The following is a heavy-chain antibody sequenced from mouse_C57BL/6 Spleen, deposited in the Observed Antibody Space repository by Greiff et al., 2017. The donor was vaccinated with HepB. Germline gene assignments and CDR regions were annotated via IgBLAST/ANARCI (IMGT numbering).Heavy chain of an antibody. CDR3: ARADSSGYGRAMDY. Sequence: QVQLQQPGAELVKPGASVKMSCKASGYTFTSYWITWVKQRPGQGLEWIGDIYPGSGSTNYNEKFKSKATLTVDTSSSTAYMQLSSLTSEDSAVYYCARADSSGYGRAMDYWGQGTSVTVAS. V-gene: IGHV1-55*01. J-gene: IGHJ4*01. D-gene: IGHD3-2*02. CDR2: IYPGSGST. CDR1: GYTFTSYW.